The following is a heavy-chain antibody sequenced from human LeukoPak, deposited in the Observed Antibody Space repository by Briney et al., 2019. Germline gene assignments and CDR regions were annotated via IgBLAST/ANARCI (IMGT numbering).Heavy chain of an antibody. CDR2: ISGNGGST. CDR1: GFTFSSYA. D-gene: IGHD6-19*01. V-gene: IGHV3-64D*06. CDR3: VNDSSGWYDY. J-gene: IGHJ4*02. Sequence: GGSLRLSCSASGFTFSSYAMHWGRQAPGKGLEYVAAISGNGGSTYYADSVKGRFTISRDNSKNTLYLQMSSLRAEDTAVYYCVNDSSGWYDYWGQGTLVTVSS.